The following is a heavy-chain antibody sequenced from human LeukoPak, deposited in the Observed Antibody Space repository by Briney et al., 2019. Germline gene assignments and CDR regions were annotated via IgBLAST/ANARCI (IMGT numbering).Heavy chain of an antibody. J-gene: IGHJ6*03. CDR1: GYTFTSYY. V-gene: IGHV1-2*02. D-gene: IGHD6-13*01. CDR3: AREIAAAGTTAYYYMDV. Sequence: ASVKVSCKASGYTFTSYYMHWVRQAPGQGLEWMGWINPNSGGTNYAQKFQGRVTMTRDTSISTAYMELSRLRSDDTAVYYCAREIAAAGTTAYYYMDVWGKGTTVTVSS. CDR2: INPNSGGT.